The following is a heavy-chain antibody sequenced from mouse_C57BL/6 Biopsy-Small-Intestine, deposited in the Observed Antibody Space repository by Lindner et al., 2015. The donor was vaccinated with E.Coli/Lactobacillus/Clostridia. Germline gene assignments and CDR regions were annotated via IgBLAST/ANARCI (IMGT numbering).Heavy chain of an antibody. D-gene: IGHD6-1*01. CDR1: TFSSYT. Sequence: TFSSYTISWVRQAPGQELEWMGWISPKSGGTNYAQKFQGRVTMTRDTSMNMVYMDLVRLNSDDTAVYYCARAKCNANCPFDLRFDYWGQGTLLTVSS. J-gene: IGHJ2*01. CDR2: ISPKSGGT. V-gene: IGHV1S55*01. CDR3: ARAKCNANCPFDLRFDY.